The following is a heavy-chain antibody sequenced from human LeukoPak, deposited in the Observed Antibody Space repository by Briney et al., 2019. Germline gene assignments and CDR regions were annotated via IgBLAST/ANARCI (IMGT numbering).Heavy chain of an antibody. CDR3: ARDYPGQGIDY. CDR1: GFALGSYA. D-gene: IGHD3-10*01. Sequence: GGSLRLSCTASGFALGSYAMYWVRQAPGKGLEWVANIKQDGSAKYYVDSVKGRFTISRDNAKTSLYLQMNSLRDEDTAVYYCARDYPGQGIDYWGQGTLVTVSS. V-gene: IGHV3-7*01. J-gene: IGHJ4*02. CDR2: IKQDGSAK.